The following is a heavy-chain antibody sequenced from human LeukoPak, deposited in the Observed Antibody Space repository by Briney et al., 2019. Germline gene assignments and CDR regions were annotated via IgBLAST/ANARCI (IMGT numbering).Heavy chain of an antibody. CDR2: ISSSSSYI. CDR1: GFXFSSYS. CDR3: ARDRNDYGDYDAFDI. J-gene: IGHJ3*02. Sequence: GGSLRLSCAASGFXFSSYSINWVRQAPGKGLEWVSSISSSSSYIYYADSVKGRFTISRDDAKNSLYLQMNSLRVEDTAVYYCARDRNDYGDYDAFDIWGQGTMVTVSS. V-gene: IGHV3-21*01. D-gene: IGHD4-17*01.